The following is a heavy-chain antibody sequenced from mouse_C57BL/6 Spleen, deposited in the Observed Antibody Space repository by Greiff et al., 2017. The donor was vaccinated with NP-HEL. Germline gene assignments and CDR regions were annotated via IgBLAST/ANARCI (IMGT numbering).Heavy chain of an antibody. V-gene: IGHV1-4*01. Sequence: QVQLLQSGAELARPGASVKMSCKASGYTFTSYTMHWVQQRPGQGLEWIGYINPSSGYTKYNQKFKDKATLTADKSSSTAYMQLSSLTSEDSAVYYCARSRDGFDYWGQGTTLTVSS. D-gene: IGHD2-3*01. CDR1: GYTFTSYT. J-gene: IGHJ2*01. CDR3: ARSRDGFDY. CDR2: INPSSGYT.